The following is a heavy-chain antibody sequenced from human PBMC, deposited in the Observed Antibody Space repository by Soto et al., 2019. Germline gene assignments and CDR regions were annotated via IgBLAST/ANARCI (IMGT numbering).Heavy chain of an antibody. CDR1: GGSVSSGSYY. CDR2: IYYSGST. CDR3: ARDGIITGTTRRRAFDI. V-gene: IGHV4-61*01. J-gene: IGHJ3*02. Sequence: QVQLQESGPGLVKPSETLSLTCTVSGGSVSSGSYYWSWIRQPPGKGLEWIGYIYYSGSTNYNPSLKSRVTISVDTSKNQFSLKLSSVTAADTAVCYCARDGIITGTTRRRAFDIWGQGTMVTVSS. D-gene: IGHD1-20*01.